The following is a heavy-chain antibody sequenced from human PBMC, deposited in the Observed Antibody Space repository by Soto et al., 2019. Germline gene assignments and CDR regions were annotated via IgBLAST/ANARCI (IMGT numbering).Heavy chain of an antibody. D-gene: IGHD3-3*01. CDR2: MNPNSGNT. Sequence: ASVKVSCKASGYTFTSYDINWVRQATGQGLEWMGWMNPNSGNTGYAQKFQGRVTMTRNTSISTAYMELSSLRSEDTAVYYCARGHYDSWSGYYSRLYFDYWGQGTLVTVSS. CDR1: GYTFTSYD. J-gene: IGHJ4*02. CDR3: ARGHYDSWSGYYSRLYFDY. V-gene: IGHV1-8*01.